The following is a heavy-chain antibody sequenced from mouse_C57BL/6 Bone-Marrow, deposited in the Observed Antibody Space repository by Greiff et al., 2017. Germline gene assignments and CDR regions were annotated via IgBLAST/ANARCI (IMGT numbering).Heavy chain of an antibody. CDR1: GFTFSSYA. CDR3: ASLYYGYDRYYFDY. D-gene: IGHD2-2*01. Sequence: EVKLMESGGGLVKPGGSLKLSCAASGFTFSSYAMSWVRQTPEKRLEWVATISDGGSYTYYPENVKGRFTISRDNAKNNLYLQMSHLKSEDTAMYYCASLYYGYDRYYFDYWGQGTTLTVSS. CDR2: ISDGGSYT. V-gene: IGHV5-4*03. J-gene: IGHJ2*01.